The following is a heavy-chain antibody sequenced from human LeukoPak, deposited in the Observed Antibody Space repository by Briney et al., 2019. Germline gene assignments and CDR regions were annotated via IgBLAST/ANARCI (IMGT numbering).Heavy chain of an antibody. Sequence: TVKVSCKASGNSISNYAVSWVRQAPGQGFEWMGGIIPIFGTADYAQKFQGRVTITADQSTSTTYMALSSLKSEDTATYYCTTRACHAGGCSSSFYYYGLHFWGQGTTVSVSS. J-gene: IGHJ6*02. D-gene: IGHD2-15*01. CDR1: GNSISNYA. CDR2: IIPIFGTA. V-gene: IGHV1-69*13. CDR3: TTRACHAGGCSSSFYYYGLHF.